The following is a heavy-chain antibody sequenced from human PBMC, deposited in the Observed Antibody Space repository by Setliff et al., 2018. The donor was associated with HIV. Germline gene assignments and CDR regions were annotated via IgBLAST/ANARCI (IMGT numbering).Heavy chain of an antibody. CDR3: AKDGDYRSGDYDAFDI. CDR1: GFTFSAHG. V-gene: IGHV3-30*02. CDR2: INYDESYE. D-gene: IGHD6-25*01. Sequence: GGSLRLSCAASGFTFSAHGMHWVRQAPGKGLEWVAFINYDESYEYYADSVKGRVTISRGNSANTVDLQMNNLRPEDTAVYYCAKDGDYRSGDYDAFDIWGQGTMVTVSS. J-gene: IGHJ3*02.